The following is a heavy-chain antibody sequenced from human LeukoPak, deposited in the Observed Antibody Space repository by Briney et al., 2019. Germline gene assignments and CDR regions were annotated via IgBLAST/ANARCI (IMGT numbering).Heavy chain of an antibody. CDR1: GYTFTSYG. J-gene: IGHJ5*02. CDR2: ISAYNGNT. Sequence: GASVKVSCKASGYTFTSYGISWVRQAPGQGLEWMGWISAYNGNTNYAQKLQGRVTMTTDTSTSTAYMELRSLRSDDTAVYYCARDGIRFLKWAQYNWFDPWGQGTLVTVSS. D-gene: IGHD3-3*01. CDR3: ARDGIRFLKWAQYNWFDP. V-gene: IGHV1-18*01.